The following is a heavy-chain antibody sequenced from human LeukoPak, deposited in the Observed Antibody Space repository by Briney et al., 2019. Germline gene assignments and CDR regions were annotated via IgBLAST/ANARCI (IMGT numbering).Heavy chain of an antibody. V-gene: IGHV3-23*01. Sequence: GGSLRLSCAAPGFTFSSYAMSWVRQAPGKGLEWVSSISGSGGSTYYADSVKGRCTISRDNSKNTLYLQMNSLRAEDTAVYYSAKLPGITIFGVAKFDPWGQGTLVTVSS. CDR1: GFTFSSYA. CDR2: ISGSGGST. J-gene: IGHJ5*02. CDR3: AKLPGITIFGVAKFDP. D-gene: IGHD3-3*01.